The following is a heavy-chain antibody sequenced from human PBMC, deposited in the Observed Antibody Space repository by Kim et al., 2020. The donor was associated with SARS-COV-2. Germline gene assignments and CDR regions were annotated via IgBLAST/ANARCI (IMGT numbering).Heavy chain of an antibody. CDR1: GYTFTSYY. D-gene: IGHD6-13*01. CDR2: INPSGGST. V-gene: IGHV1-46*03. CDR3: ARGSIAAGGTSGWFDP. J-gene: IGHJ5*02. Sequence: ASVKVSCKASGYTFTSYYMHWVRQAPGQGLEWMGIINPSGGSTSYAQKFQGRVTMTRDTSTSTVYMELSSLRSEDTAVYYCARGSIAAGGTSGWFDPWGQGTLVTVSS.